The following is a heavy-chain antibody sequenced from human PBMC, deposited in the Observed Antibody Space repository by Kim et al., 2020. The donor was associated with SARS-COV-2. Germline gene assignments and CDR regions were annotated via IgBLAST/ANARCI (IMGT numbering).Heavy chain of an antibody. Sequence: ASVKVSCKASGYTFTSYYMHWVRQAPGQGLEWMGHINPNGGSIKYAQKFQGRVTMTRDTSTSTVYMELSSLRFEDTAVYHCAREGYDILTGYYWKSFDYWGQGTLVPVSS. V-gene: IGHV1-46*01. J-gene: IGHJ4*02. CDR1: GYTFTSYY. D-gene: IGHD3-9*01. CDR3: AREGYDILTGYYWKSFDY. CDR2: INPNGGSI.